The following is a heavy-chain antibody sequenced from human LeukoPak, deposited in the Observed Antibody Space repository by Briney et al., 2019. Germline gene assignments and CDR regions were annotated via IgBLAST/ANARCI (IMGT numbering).Heavy chain of an antibody. V-gene: IGHV3-30*02. CDR2: IRYDGSNK. D-gene: IGHD3-22*01. J-gene: IGHJ4*02. CDR1: GFTFSSYG. CDR3: AKGIHYYDSSGYYY. Sequence: GGSLRLSCAASGFTFSSYGMHWVRQAPGKGLEWVAFIRYDGSNKYYADSVKGRFTISRDNSKNTLYLQMNSLRGEDTAVYYCAKGIHYYDSSGYYYWGQGTLVTVSS.